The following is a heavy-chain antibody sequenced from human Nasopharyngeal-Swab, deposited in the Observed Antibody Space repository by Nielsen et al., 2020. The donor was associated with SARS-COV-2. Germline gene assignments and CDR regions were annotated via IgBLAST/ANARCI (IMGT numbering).Heavy chain of an antibody. CDR1: GGSISSYY. J-gene: IGHJ3*02. CDR3: ARESPAAGTAFDI. V-gene: IGHV4-59*12. Sequence: SKTLSLTCTVSGGSISSYYWSWIRQPPGKGLEWIGYIYYSGSTNYNPSLKSQVTISVDTSKNQFSLKLSSVTAADTAVYYCARESPAAGTAFDIWGQGTMVTVSS. CDR2: IYYSGST. D-gene: IGHD6-13*01.